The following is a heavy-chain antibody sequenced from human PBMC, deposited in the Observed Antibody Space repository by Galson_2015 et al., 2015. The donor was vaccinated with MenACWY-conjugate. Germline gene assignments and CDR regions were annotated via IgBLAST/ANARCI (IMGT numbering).Heavy chain of an antibody. J-gene: IGHJ6*02. CDR3: AGGLDLNYDYAMDG. D-gene: IGHD1-7*01. V-gene: IGHV5-51*01. Sequence: QSGAEVKKPGESLQISCKDSGYSFATYWVGWVRQMTGKGLEWMGIIYPGDSDTRYSPSFQGQVTISADKSISTAYLQWSSLKASDAARYDCAGGLDLNYDYAMDGGGQGTAVTVSS. CDR1: GYSFATYW. CDR2: IYPGDSDT.